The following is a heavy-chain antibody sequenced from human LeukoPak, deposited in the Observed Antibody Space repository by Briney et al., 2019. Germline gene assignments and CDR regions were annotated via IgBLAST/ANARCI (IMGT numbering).Heavy chain of an antibody. D-gene: IGHD6-6*01. CDR2: IYGAGAT. CDR1: GLTVSSEY. Sequence: GGPLTLSCAAYGLTVSSEYLAWVRQAPGKGLEWMSVIYGAGATYYADSVEGRFTISRDTYNNALYLQMNSLRVEDTAVYHCARLLPASRHYFDYWGRGTPVTVSS. CDR3: ARLLPASRHYFDY. J-gene: IGHJ4*02. V-gene: IGHV3-53*01.